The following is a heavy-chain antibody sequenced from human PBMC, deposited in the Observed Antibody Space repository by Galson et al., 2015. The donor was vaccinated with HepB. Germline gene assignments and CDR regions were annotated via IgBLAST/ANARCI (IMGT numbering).Heavy chain of an antibody. Sequence: QSGAEVKKPGESLKISCKGSGYSFTSYRIGWVRQMPGKGLEWMGIIYPGDSDTRYSPSFQGQVTISADKSISTAYLQWSSLKASDTAMYYCARTFWEWELLSNWYFDLWGRGTLVTVSS. V-gene: IGHV5-51*01. CDR3: ARTFWEWELLSNWYFDL. CDR1: GYSFTSYR. D-gene: IGHD1-26*01. J-gene: IGHJ2*01. CDR2: IYPGDSDT.